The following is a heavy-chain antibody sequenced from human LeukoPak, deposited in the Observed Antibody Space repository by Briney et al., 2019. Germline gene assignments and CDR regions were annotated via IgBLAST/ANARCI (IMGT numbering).Heavy chain of an antibody. CDR1: GGTFSSYA. Sequence: SVKVSCKASGGTFSSYAISWVRQAPGQGLEWMGGIIPIFGTANYAQKLQGRVTMTTDTSTSTAYMELRSLRSDDTAVYYCARQTGGSGWINWFDPWGQGTLVTVSS. CDR3: ARQTGGSGWINWFDP. D-gene: IGHD6-19*01. J-gene: IGHJ5*02. CDR2: IIPIFGTA. V-gene: IGHV1-69*05.